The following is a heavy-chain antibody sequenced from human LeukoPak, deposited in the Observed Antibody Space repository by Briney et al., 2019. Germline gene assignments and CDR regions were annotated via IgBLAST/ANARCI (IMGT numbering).Heavy chain of an antibody. V-gene: IGHV3-9*01. CDR2: ISWNSGST. D-gene: IGHD6-19*01. J-gene: IGHJ4*02. Sequence: GGSLRLSCAASGFTFDDYAMHWVRQAPGKGLEWVSGISWNSGSTGYADSVKGRFTISRDNAKNSLYLQMNSLRAEDTALYYCAKAAAPGIAVATADYWGQGTLVTVSS. CDR1: GFTFDDYA. CDR3: AKAAAPGIAVATADY.